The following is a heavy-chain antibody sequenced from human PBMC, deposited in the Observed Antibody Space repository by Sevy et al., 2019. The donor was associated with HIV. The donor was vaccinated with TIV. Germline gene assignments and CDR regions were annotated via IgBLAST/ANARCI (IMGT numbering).Heavy chain of an antibody. CDR1: GGSISSGDYY. D-gene: IGHD5-18*01. J-gene: IGHJ4*02. V-gene: IGHV4-30-4*01. CDR2: IYYSGST. Sequence: SETLSLTCTVSGGSISSGDYYWSWIRQPPGKGLEWIGYIYYSGSTYYNPSLKSRVTISVDTSKNQFSLKLSSVTVADTAVYYCARYSAAMVTRGLDYWGQGTLVTVSS. CDR3: ARYSAAMVTRGLDY.